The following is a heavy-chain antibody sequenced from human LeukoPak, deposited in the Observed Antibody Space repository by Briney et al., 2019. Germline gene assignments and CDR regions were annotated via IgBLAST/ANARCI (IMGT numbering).Heavy chain of an antibody. Sequence: PSETLSLTCNVSGGSIRSYYWSWIRQPPGKGLEWIGYIYYSGSTNYNPSLESRVTMSVDTSKNLFSLILSSVTAADTAVYYCARDGSGSYGYYFDSWGQGTLVTVSS. CDR2: IYYSGST. V-gene: IGHV4-59*01. CDR1: GGSIRSYY. CDR3: ARDGSGSYGYYFDS. J-gene: IGHJ4*02. D-gene: IGHD1-26*01.